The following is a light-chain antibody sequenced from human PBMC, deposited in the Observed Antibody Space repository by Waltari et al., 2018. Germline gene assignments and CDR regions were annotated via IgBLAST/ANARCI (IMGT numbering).Light chain of an antibody. CDR1: NRKI. Sequence: SYVLTQPPSVSVAPGQTARIPCEGTNRKIVNWYRQRPGKAPVLVVSDDGDRPSGIPERFSGSTSETTATLTISRVEAGDEADYYCQVWDNSGVFGTGTKVTVL. CDR3: QVWDNSGV. J-gene: IGLJ1*01. CDR2: DDG. V-gene: IGLV3-21*02.